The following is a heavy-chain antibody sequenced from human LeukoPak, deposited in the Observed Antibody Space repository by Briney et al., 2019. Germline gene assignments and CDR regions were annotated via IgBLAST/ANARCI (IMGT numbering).Heavy chain of an antibody. CDR2: IKSKTDGGTT. D-gene: IGHD5-18*01. J-gene: IGHJ4*02. V-gene: IGHV3-15*01. CDR1: GFTFSNAW. Sequence: GGSLRLSCAASGFTFSNAWMSWVRQAPGKGLEWVGRIKSKTDGGTTDYAAPVKGRFTISRDDSKNTLYLQMNSLKTEDTAVYYCARLAGYSYGYSGYWGQGTLVTVSS. CDR3: ARLAGYSYGYSGY.